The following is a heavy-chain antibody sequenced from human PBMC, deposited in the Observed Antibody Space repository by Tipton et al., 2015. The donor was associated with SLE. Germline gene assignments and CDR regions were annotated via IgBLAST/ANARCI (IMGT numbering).Heavy chain of an antibody. D-gene: IGHD6-13*01. CDR1: GGSITSHY. CDR2: IYYTGST. Sequence: TLSLTRSVSGGSITSHYWSWIRQPPGKGLERIGYIYYTGSTTYNPSLKSRVTISVDTSKNQFSLKLRSVTAADTAVYYCARDLSPYSSSWDDAFDIWGQGTMVTVSS. CDR3: ARDLSPYSSSWDDAFDI. J-gene: IGHJ3*02. V-gene: IGHV4-59*11.